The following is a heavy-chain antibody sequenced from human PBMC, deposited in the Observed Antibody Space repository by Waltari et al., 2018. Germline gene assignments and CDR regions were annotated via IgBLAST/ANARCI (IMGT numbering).Heavy chain of an antibody. CDR2: ITPIYGTA. Sequence: QVQLVQSGAEVKKPGASVKVSCKVSGYTLTELSMHWVRQAPGKGLEWIGGITPIYGTANYAEKFQGRVTITADESTRTAYMELSSLRSEDTAVYYCLTTWEYYFDYWGQGTLVTVSS. CDR1: GYTLTELS. CDR3: LTTWEYYFDY. D-gene: IGHD1-26*01. V-gene: IGHV1-24*01. J-gene: IGHJ4*02.